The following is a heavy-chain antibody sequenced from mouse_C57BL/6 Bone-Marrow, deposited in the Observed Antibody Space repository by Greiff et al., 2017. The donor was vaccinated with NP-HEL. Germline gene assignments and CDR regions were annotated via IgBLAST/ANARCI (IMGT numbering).Heavy chain of an antibody. CDR1: GYTFTSYG. Sequence: VQVVESGAELARPGASVKLSCKASGYTFTSYGISWVKQRTGQGLEWIGEIYPRSGNTYYNEKFKGKATLTADKSSSTAYMELRSLTSEDSAVYFCARYGKKGFDYWGQGTTLTVSS. CDR3: ARYGKKGFDY. J-gene: IGHJ2*01. V-gene: IGHV1-81*01. CDR2: IYPRSGNT. D-gene: IGHD1-1*02.